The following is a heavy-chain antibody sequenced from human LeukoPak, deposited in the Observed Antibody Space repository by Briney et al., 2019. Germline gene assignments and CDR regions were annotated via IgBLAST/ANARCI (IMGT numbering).Heavy chain of an antibody. V-gene: IGHV3-7*03. CDR2: IKQDGSEK. CDR1: GSTFSSYW. J-gene: IGHJ4*02. CDR3: ASLIVVVPAAIYYFDY. D-gene: IGHD2-2*01. Sequence: GGSLRLSCAASGSTFSSYWMSWVRQAPGKGLEWVANIKQDGSEKYYVDSVKGRFTISRDNAKNSLYLQMNSLRAEDTAVYYCASLIVVVPAAIYYFDYWDQGTLVTVSS.